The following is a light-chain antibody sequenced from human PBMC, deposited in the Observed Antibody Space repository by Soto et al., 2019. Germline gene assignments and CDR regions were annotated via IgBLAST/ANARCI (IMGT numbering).Light chain of an antibody. CDR2: EVG. J-gene: IGLJ2*01. CDR1: SSDVGGYNY. Sequence: QSVLTQPASVSGSPGQSITIYCTGTSSDVGGYNYVSWYQEYPGKAPKLMIYEVGKRPSGVSNRFSGSKSGNTASLTISGLQADDEAEYYCNSRPSSGSSVFGGGTKLTVL. V-gene: IGLV2-14*01. CDR3: NSRPSSGSSV.